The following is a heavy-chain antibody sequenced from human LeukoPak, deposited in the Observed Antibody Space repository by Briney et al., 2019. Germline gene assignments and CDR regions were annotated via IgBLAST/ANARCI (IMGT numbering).Heavy chain of an antibody. J-gene: IGHJ3*02. CDR2: ISGSGGST. CDR1: GFTFSSYA. D-gene: IGHD2-2*01. CDR3: AKDSPRDIVVVPAAIGAFDI. Sequence: GGSLRLSCAASGFTFSSYAMSWVRQAPGKGLEWVSAISGSGGSTYYADSVKGRFTISRDNSKNTLYLQMNSLRAEDTAVYYCAKDSPRDIVVVPAAIGAFDIWGQGTTVTVSS. V-gene: IGHV3-23*01.